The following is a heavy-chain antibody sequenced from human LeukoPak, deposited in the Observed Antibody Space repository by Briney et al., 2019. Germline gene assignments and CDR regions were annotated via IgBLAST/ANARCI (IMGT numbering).Heavy chain of an antibody. D-gene: IGHD6-13*01. CDR2: IYTSGST. Sequence: SETLSLTCTVSGGSISSYYWSWIRQPAGKGLEWIGRIYTSGSTNYNPSLESRVTMSVDTSKNQFSLKLSSVTAADTAVYYCARGPFSSSWYYFDYWGQGTLVTVSS. CDR3: ARGPFSSSWYYFDY. V-gene: IGHV4-4*07. J-gene: IGHJ4*02. CDR1: GGSISSYY.